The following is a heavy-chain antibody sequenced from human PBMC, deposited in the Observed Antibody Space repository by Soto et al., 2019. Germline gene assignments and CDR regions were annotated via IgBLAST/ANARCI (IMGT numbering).Heavy chain of an antibody. D-gene: IGHD2-21*02. J-gene: IGHJ4*02. CDR2: IIPNFGTA. CDR1: GGTFSSSA. Sequence: QVQLVQSGAEVKKPGSSVKVSCKASGGTFSSSAISWVRQAPGQGLEWMGGIIPNFGTANYAQKFQGRVTMTAEKSTSTPYVELSRLRSEDTAVYYCARDSRAYGGGDGYSGCDYWGQGSLVTVS. V-gene: IGHV1-69*06. CDR3: ARDSRAYGGGDGYSGCDY.